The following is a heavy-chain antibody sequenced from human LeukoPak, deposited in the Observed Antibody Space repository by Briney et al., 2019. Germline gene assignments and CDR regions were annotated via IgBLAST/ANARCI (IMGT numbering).Heavy chain of an antibody. J-gene: IGHJ4*02. CDR1: GGSNGNYY. CDR3: ARSSDSSWYEEY. D-gene: IGHD6-13*01. Sequence: KPSETLSLTCTVSGGSNGNYYWSWIRQHPGKSLEWIGYIYNNGNTNYNPSLKSRVTISVDTSKRQFSLKLTSVTAADTALYYCARSSDSSWYEEYWGQGTLVTVSS. CDR2: IYNNGNT. V-gene: IGHV4-59*01.